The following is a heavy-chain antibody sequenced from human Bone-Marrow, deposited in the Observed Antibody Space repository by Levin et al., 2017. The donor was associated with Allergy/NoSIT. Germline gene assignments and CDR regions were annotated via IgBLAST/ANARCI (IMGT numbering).Heavy chain of an antibody. V-gene: IGHV1-69*04. J-gene: IGHJ3*02. CDR1: GGTFSSYT. CDR2: IIPILGIA. Sequence: KISCKASGGTFSSYTISWVRQAPGQGLEWMGRIIPILGIANYAQKFQGRVTITADKSTSTAYMELSSLRSEDTAVYYCARERQITMVRGVHDAFDSWGQGTMVTVSS. D-gene: IGHD3-10*01. CDR3: ARERQITMVRGVHDAFDS.